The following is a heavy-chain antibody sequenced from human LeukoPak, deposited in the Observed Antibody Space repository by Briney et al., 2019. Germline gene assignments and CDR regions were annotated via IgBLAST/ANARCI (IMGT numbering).Heavy chain of an antibody. V-gene: IGHV4-61*02. CDR2: IYTSGST. CDR1: GGSISSGSYY. J-gene: IGHJ3*02. D-gene: IGHD5-18*01. Sequence: SETLSLTCTVSGGSISSGSYYWSWIRQPAGKGLEWIGRIYTSGSTNYNPSLESRVTISVDTSKNQFSLKLSSVTAADAAVYYCARAPYGLIQLSLVGGVFDIWGQGTMVPVSS. CDR3: ARAPYGLIQLSLVGGVFDI.